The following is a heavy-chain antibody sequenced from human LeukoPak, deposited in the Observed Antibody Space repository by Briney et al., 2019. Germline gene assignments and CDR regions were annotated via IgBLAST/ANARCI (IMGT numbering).Heavy chain of an antibody. J-gene: IGHJ3*02. V-gene: IGHV1-18*01. CDR3: ARDYLWCFTDAFDI. CDR1: GYTFTSYG. CDR2: INAYNGNT. D-gene: IGHD4/OR15-4a*01. Sequence: ASVKVSYKASGYTFTSYGISWVRQAPGKGLECMGWINAYNGNTKYAQKLQGRVTMTTDTSTSTAYMELRSLRSDDTAVYCCARDYLWCFTDAFDIWGQGTMVSVSS.